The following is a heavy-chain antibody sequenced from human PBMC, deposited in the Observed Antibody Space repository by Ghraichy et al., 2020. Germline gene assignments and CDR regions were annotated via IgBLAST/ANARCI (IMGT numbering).Heavy chain of an antibody. CDR3: AGGVAGSRSFDY. D-gene: IGHD6-19*01. CDR1: GFTFSNYW. J-gene: IGHJ4*02. V-gene: IGHV3-74*01. Sequence: GGSLRLSCAVSGFTFSNYWMNWVRQAPGKGLVWVSRIDSDGSNTRDADSVKGRFTISRDNAKNTLYLQMNSLRAEDTAVYYCAGGVAGSRSFDYWGQGTMVTVSS. CDR2: IDSDGSNT.